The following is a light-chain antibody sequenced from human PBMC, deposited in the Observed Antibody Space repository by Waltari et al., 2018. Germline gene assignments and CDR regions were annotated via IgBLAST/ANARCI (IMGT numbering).Light chain of an antibody. CDR2: YKSDSDN. J-gene: IGLJ3*02. CDR3: MILHNSAVV. V-gene: IGLV5-45*01. CDR1: SGISVATYR. Sequence: QAVLTQPASLSASPGASVSLPCTLRSGISVATYRISCYHQRPGIPPQFLVRYKSDSDNQQGSGVPSRFSGSKDTSANAGVLLISGLQSADEADYYCMILHNSAVVFGGGTKLTVL.